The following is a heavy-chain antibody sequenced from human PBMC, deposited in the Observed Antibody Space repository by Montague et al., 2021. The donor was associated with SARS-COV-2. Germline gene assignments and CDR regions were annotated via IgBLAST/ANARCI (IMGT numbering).Heavy chain of an antibody. D-gene: IGHD3-10*01. J-gene: IGHJ6*02. CDR3: ARVRYYGSGTSLGMDV. V-gene: IGHV4-34*01. Sequence: SETLSLTCAVYGGSFSGYYWSWIRQPPGKGLEWIGEINHSGSTNYNPSLKSRVTISVGTSKNQFSLKLSSVTAADTAVYYCARVRYYGSGTSLGMDVWGQGTPVTVSS. CDR1: GGSFSGYY. CDR2: INHSGST.